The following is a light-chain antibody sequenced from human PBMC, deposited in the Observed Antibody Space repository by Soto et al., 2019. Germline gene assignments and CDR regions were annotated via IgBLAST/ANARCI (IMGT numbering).Light chain of an antibody. CDR2: RAS. Sequence: DIQMIQSPSTLSTSVGDRVTITCRASQSISDWLAWYQQKPGKAPKVLIYRASSLESGVPSRFSGSGSGTAFTLTISSLQPDDFATYYCLQYSSYPVTFGGGTKVEIK. V-gene: IGKV1-5*03. J-gene: IGKJ4*01. CDR3: LQYSSYPVT. CDR1: QSISDW.